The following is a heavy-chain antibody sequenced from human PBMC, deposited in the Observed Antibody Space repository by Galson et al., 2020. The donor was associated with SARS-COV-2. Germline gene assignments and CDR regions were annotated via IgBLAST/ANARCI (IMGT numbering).Heavy chain of an antibody. Sequence: GGSLRLSCAASGFTLSDYAMNWVRHAPGRGLEWVSKISSNGRDTHYAESVRGRFTISSDSAKNSLFLQMNSLRDDDTAMYYCARDWGQRFECNNWYAVSFDLWGQGVPVTVS. CDR2: ISSNGRDT. V-gene: IGHV3-11*06. D-gene: IGHD1-20*01. CDR3: ARDWGQRFECNNWYAVSFDL. CDR1: GFTLSDYA. J-gene: IGHJ5*02.